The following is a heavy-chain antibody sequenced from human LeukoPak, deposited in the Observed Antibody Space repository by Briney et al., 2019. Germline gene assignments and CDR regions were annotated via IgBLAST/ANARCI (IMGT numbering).Heavy chain of an antibody. J-gene: IGHJ4*02. CDR3: AKEIGGSWGGDLDY. CDR2: ISYDGSNK. Sequence: PGRSLRLSCAASGFTFSSYGMHWVRQAPGKGLEWVAVISYDGSNKYYADPVKGRFTISRDNSKNTLYLQMNSLRAEDTAVYYCAKEIGGSWGGDLDYWGQGTLVTVSS. D-gene: IGHD1-26*01. CDR1: GFTFSSYG. V-gene: IGHV3-30*18.